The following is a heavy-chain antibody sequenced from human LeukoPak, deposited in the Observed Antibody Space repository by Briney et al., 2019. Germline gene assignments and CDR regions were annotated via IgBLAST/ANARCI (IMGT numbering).Heavy chain of an antibody. CDR3: ARDQGWYGDFHY. CDR2: ISSSSSYI. Sequence: GGSLRLSCAASGFTFSSYSMNWVRQAPGKGLEWVSSISSSSSYIYYADSVKGRFTTSRDNAKNSLYLQMNSLRAEDTAVYYCARDQGWYGDFHYWGQGTLVTVSS. CDR1: GFTFSSYS. V-gene: IGHV3-21*01. J-gene: IGHJ4*02. D-gene: IGHD4-17*01.